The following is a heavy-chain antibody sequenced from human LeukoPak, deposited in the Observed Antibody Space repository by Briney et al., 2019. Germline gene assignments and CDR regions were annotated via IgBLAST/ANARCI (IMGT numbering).Heavy chain of an antibody. CDR3: AKGYYDYVWGSYYFDY. Sequence: GGPLRLSCAASGFTFSSYAMSWVRQAPGKGLEWVSAISGSGGSTYYADSVKGRFTISRDNSRDTLYLQMNSLRAEDTAVYYCAKGYYDYVWGSYYFDYWGQGTLVTVSS. V-gene: IGHV3-23*01. J-gene: IGHJ4*02. CDR1: GFTFSSYA. CDR2: ISGSGGST. D-gene: IGHD3-16*01.